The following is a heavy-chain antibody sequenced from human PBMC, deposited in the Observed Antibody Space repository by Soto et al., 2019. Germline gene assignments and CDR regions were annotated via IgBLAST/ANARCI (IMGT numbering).Heavy chain of an antibody. J-gene: IGHJ6*03. D-gene: IGHD6-6*01. CDR2: ITASDGST. V-gene: IGHV3-23*01. CDR3: ARLRYSNSPNYMAV. CDR1: GFTFSTYA. Sequence: GGSLRLSCTASGFTFSTYAMTWVRQAPGKGLEWVSTITASDGSTFYADSVKGRFTISRDNSKDTLYLQIINLRAEDTAVYYWARLRYSNSPNYMAVGGKGTTVTVP.